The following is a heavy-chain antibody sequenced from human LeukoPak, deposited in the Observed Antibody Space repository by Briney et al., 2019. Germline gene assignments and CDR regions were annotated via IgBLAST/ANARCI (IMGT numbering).Heavy chain of an antibody. Sequence: GGSLRPSCAASGFTFSNYWMSWVRQAPGKGLEWVANIKQDGSEKYYVDSVKGRFTISRDNAENSLYLQMNSLRAEDTALYYCTRIRSGSQEYWGQGTLVTVSS. J-gene: IGHJ4*02. V-gene: IGHV3-7*01. CDR3: TRIRSGSQEY. CDR2: IKQDGSEK. CDR1: GFTFSNYW. D-gene: IGHD1-26*01.